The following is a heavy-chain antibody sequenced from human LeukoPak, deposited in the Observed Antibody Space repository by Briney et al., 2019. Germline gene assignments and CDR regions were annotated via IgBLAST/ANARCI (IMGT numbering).Heavy chain of an antibody. V-gene: IGHV3-7*01. J-gene: IGHJ5*02. D-gene: IGHD3-22*01. CDR1: GFTFSSYW. Sequence: PGGTLRLSCAASGFTFSSYWMSWVRQAPGKGLEWVANIKQDGSERYYVDSVKGRFTISRDNAKNSLYLQMNSLRAEDTAVYYCARAHISYYYDSSGYYYSSWFDPWGQGTLVTVSS. CDR2: IKQDGSER. CDR3: ARAHISYYYDSSGYYYSSWFDP.